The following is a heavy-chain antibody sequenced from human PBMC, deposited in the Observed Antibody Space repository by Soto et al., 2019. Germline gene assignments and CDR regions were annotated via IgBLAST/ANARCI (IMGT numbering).Heavy chain of an antibody. CDR3: ARDRGGYGVFDY. V-gene: IGHV4-31*03. CDR2: IYHSGGT. J-gene: IGHJ4*02. CDR1: AGSISSDGFY. D-gene: IGHD5-12*01. Sequence: QVQLQESGPGLVKPSQTLSLTCSVSAGSISSDGFYWNWIRQPPGKGLEWIGYIYHSGGTYSSPSLRSRVTISVDTSKNQFTLKLSSVTAADTVVYYCARDRGGYGVFDYWGQGTLVTVSS.